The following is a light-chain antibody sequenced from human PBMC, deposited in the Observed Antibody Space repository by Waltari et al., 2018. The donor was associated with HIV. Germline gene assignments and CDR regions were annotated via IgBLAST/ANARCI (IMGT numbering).Light chain of an antibody. CDR2: SAS. J-gene: IGKJ4*01. V-gene: IGKV1-12*01. CDR1: QSIGEW. Sequence: DIQMTQSPSYVSASIGPTVTISCRANQSIGEWLARYQQRPGKAPRCLVSSASRRENGVPSKFFAFGSATDFTLSITGLQSEDFATYYCQPASSFPHTFGGGTKV. CDR3: QPASSFPHT.